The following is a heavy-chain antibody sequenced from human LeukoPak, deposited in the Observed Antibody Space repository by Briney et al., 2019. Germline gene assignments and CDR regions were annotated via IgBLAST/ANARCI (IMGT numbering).Heavy chain of an antibody. J-gene: IGHJ4*02. CDR1: GFTFINAW. Sequence: GGSLRLSCAASGFTFINAWMSWVRQAPGKGLEWVSYISSSGSTIYYADSVKGRFTISRDNAKNSLYLQMNSLRAEDTAVYYCARVRFGYCSGGSCYAPYFDYWGQGTLVTVSS. D-gene: IGHD2-15*01. CDR3: ARVRFGYCSGGSCYAPYFDY. CDR2: ISSSGSTI. V-gene: IGHV3-11*01.